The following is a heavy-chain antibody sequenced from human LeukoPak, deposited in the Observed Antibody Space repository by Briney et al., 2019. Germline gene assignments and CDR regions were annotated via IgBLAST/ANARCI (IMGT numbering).Heavy chain of an antibody. CDR3: ATTEPGIAVAGPRLHWFDP. V-gene: IGHV1-24*01. CDR1: GYTLTELS. J-gene: IGHJ5*02. D-gene: IGHD6-19*01. Sequence: AASVKVSCKVSGYTLTELSMHWVRQAPGKGLEWMGGFDPEDGETIYAQKFQGRVTMTEDTSTDTAYMELSSLRSEDTAVHYRATTEPGIAVAGPRLHWFDPWGQGTLVTVSS. CDR2: FDPEDGET.